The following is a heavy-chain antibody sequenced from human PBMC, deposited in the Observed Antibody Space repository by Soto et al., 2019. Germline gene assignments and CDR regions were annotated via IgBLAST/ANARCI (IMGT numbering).Heavy chain of an antibody. Sequence: GGSLRLSCAASGFTFSSYPMSWVRQAPGQGLEWVSGIVASGGITYYADSVKGRFTISRDNSKNTLYLQMNSLRAEDTAVYYCAKNSAATIRLGSDYWGQGTLVTVSS. D-gene: IGHD5-12*01. V-gene: IGHV3-23*01. CDR1: GFTFSSYP. CDR3: AKNSAATIRLGSDY. J-gene: IGHJ4*02. CDR2: IVASGGIT.